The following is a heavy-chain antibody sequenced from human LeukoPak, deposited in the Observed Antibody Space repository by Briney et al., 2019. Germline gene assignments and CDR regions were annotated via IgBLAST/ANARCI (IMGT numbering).Heavy chain of an antibody. V-gene: IGHV3-30*04. J-gene: IGHJ4*02. CDR3: ARVTERD. D-gene: IGHD1-14*01. CDR1: GFTFNSYA. CDR2: ISYDGSNK. Sequence: GGSLRLSCAASGFTFNSYAMHWVRQAPGKGLEWVAVISYDGSNKYYADSVKGRFTISRDNSKNTLYLQMNSLRAEDTAVYYCARVTERDWGQGTLVTVSS.